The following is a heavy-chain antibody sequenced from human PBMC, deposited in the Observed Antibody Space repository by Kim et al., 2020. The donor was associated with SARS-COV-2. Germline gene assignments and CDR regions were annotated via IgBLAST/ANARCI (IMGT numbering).Heavy chain of an antibody. CDR1: GGTFSSYT. CDR2: IIPILGIA. V-gene: IGHV1-69*02. CDR3: ARGFWSGQTYYGMDV. D-gene: IGHD3-3*01. J-gene: IGHJ6*02. Sequence: SVKVSCKASGGTFSSYTISWVRQAPGQGLEWMGRIIPILGIANYAQKFQGRVTITADKSTSTAYMELSSLRSEDTAVYYCARGFWSGQTYYGMDVWGQGTTVTVSS.